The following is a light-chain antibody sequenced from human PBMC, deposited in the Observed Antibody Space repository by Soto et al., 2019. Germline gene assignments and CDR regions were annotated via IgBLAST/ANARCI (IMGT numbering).Light chain of an antibody. CDR2: GAS. Sequence: EIIMTQSPATLSVSPGERVTVSCRASQSISGNLAWYQHKPGQAPRLLISGASARATGFPARFSGSGSGTEFTLTISSLQPDDIATYYCQQCHRYLTFGQGTKVDIK. V-gene: IGKV3-15*01. CDR3: QQCHRYLT. CDR1: QSISGN. J-gene: IGKJ1*01.